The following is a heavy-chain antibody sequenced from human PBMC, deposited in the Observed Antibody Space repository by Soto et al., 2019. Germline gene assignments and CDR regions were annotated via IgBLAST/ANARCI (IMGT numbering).Heavy chain of an antibody. CDR2: ISFDGSNT. D-gene: IGHD6-19*01. CDR3: GAGQFFSDY. Sequence: ESGGGVVQPGRSLRLSCAASGFTFSSYGMHWVRQAPGKGLEWVALISFDGSNTYYADSVKGRFTISIDNSQNTLYLQMHSLRAADTSLYYCGAGQFFSDYWGQGALVTVSS. CDR1: GFTFSSYG. V-gene: IGHV3-30*03. J-gene: IGHJ4*02.